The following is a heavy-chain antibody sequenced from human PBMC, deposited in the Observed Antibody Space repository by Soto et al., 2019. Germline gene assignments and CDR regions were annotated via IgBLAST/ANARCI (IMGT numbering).Heavy chain of an antibody. V-gene: IGHV4-34*01. Sequence: QVQLQQWGAGLLKPSETLSLTCAVYGGSFSGYYWSWIRQPPGKGLEWIGEINHSGSTNYNPSLKSRVTISVDTSKNQFSLKLSSVTAADTAVYHCARGRGGTLYCSGGSCYRRPLDYWGQGTLVTVSS. CDR2: INHSGST. CDR3: ARGRGGTLYCSGGSCYRRPLDY. D-gene: IGHD2-15*01. J-gene: IGHJ4*02. CDR1: GGSFSGYY.